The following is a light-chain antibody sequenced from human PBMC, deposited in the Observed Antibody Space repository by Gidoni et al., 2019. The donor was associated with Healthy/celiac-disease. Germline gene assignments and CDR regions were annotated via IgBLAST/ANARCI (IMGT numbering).Light chain of an antibody. CDR1: QGISSY. Sequence: DIQLTQSPSFLSASVGDRVTITCRASQGISSYLAWYQQKPGKAPKLLIYAASTLQSGVPSRFSGSGSGTEFTLTISSLQPEAFVTSSCHHLNSYPPALTFGGGTKVEIK. V-gene: IGKV1-9*01. CDR3: HHLNSYPPALT. J-gene: IGKJ4*01. CDR2: AAS.